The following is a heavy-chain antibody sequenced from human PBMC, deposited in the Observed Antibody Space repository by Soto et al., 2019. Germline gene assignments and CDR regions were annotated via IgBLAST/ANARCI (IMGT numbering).Heavy chain of an antibody. CDR3: ATRTTPYGDSYYYYYYGMDV. Sequence: AASVKVSCKVSGYTLTELSMHWVRQAPGKGLEWMGGFDPEDGETIYAQKFQGRVTMTEDTSTDTAYMELSSLRSEDTAVYYCATRTTPYGDSYYYYYYGMDVWGQGTTVTVSS. D-gene: IGHD4-17*01. J-gene: IGHJ6*02. CDR1: GYTLTELS. CDR2: FDPEDGET. V-gene: IGHV1-24*01.